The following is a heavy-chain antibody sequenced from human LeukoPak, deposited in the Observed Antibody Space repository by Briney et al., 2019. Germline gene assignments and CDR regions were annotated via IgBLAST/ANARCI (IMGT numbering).Heavy chain of an antibody. Sequence: GASVKVSCKASGYTFTSYGISWVRQAPGQGLEWMGWISAYNGNTNYAQKLQGRVTMTTDISTSTAYMELRSLRSDDTAVYYCARGRDVDTAMDLDYWGQGTLVTVSS. J-gene: IGHJ4*02. V-gene: IGHV1-18*01. D-gene: IGHD5-18*01. CDR2: ISAYNGNT. CDR1: GYTFTSYG. CDR3: ARGRDVDTAMDLDY.